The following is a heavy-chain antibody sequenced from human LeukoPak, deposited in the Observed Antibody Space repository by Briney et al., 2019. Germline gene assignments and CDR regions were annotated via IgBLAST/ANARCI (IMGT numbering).Heavy chain of an antibody. CDR3: AKDLTYYYDSTGYYFDY. CDR1: GFTFSSYA. J-gene: IGHJ4*02. D-gene: IGHD3-22*01. Sequence: GGSLRLSCAASGFTFSSYAMSWVRQAPGKGLELVSGISGSGGTTYYADSVKGRFTISRDNSKNTLYLQLNSLKAEDTAIYYCAKDLTYYYDSTGYYFDYWGQGTLVTVSS. CDR2: ISGSGGTT. V-gene: IGHV3-23*01.